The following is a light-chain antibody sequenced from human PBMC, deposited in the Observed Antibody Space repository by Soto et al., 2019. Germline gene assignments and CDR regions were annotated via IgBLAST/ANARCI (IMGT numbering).Light chain of an antibody. J-gene: IGKJ3*01. V-gene: IGKV1-39*01. CDR2: AAS. CDR3: KQSYTTLLT. CDR1: QSISSY. Sequence: DIQMTQSPSSLSASVGDRVTITCRASQSISSYLNWYQQKPGKAPKLLIYAASSLQSGVPSRFSGSGSGTDFTLTISSLQPEDVATYYCKQSYTTLLTFGPGTKVDIK.